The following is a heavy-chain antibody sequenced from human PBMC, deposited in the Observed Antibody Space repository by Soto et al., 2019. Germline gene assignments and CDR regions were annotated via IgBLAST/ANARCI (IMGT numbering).Heavy chain of an antibody. J-gene: IGHJ4*02. V-gene: IGHV3-23*01. D-gene: IGHD3-9*01. CDR2: ISGSGGST. CDR3: AKGRYYDILTGXYSVPEFDY. CDR1: GFTFSSYA. Sequence: AGGSLRLSCAASGFTFSSYAMSWVRQAPGKGLEWVSAISGSGGSTYYANSVKGRFTISRDNSKNTLYLQMNSLRAEDTAVYYCAKGRYYDILTGXYSVPEFDYWGQGTLVTVSS.